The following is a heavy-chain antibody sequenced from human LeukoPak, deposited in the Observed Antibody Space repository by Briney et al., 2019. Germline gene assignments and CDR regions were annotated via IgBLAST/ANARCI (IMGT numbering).Heavy chain of an antibody. J-gene: IGHJ6*03. V-gene: IGHV4-59*01. CDR3: AREFTYYDILTGYRGDYYYYYMDV. CDR1: GGSISSYY. CDR2: IYYSGST. D-gene: IGHD3-9*01. Sequence: SETLSLTCTVSGGSISSYYWSWIRQPPGKGLEWIGYIYYSGSTNYNPSLKSRVTISVDTSKNQFSLKLSSVTAADTAVYYCAREFTYYDILTGYRGDYYYYYMDVWGKGTTVTVSS.